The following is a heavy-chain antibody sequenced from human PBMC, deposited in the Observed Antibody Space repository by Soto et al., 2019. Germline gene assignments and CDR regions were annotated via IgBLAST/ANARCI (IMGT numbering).Heavy chain of an antibody. Sequence: ASVKVSCKASGYTFTSYDINWVRQATGQGLEWMGWMNPNSGNTGYAQKFQGWVTMTRDTSISTAYMELSRLRSDDTAVYYCARGLDSSGWYDYWGQGTLVTVSS. CDR1: GYTFTSYD. J-gene: IGHJ4*02. CDR2: MNPNSGNT. D-gene: IGHD6-19*01. V-gene: IGHV1-8*01. CDR3: ARGLDSSGWYDY.